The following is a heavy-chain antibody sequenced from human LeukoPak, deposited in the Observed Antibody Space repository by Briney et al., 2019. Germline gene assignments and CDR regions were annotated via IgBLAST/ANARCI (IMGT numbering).Heavy chain of an antibody. D-gene: IGHD6-19*01. Sequence: GGSLRLSCAASGFTVSSNYMSWVRQAPGKGVEWVSVIYSGGSTYYADSVKGRFTISRDNSKNTLYLQMNSLTVEDTAVYYCARGIAVAGRFDYWGQGTLVTVSS. CDR3: ARGIAVAGRFDY. V-gene: IGHV3-53*01. CDR2: IYSGGST. J-gene: IGHJ4*02. CDR1: GFTVSSNY.